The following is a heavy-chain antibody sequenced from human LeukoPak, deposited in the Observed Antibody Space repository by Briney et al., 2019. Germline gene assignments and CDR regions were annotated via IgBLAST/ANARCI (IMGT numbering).Heavy chain of an antibody. CDR3: ARGSGYNYGFPDY. J-gene: IGHJ4*02. CDR1: GFTFSTYS. V-gene: IGHV3-48*01. CDR2: ISSSSSTT. Sequence: GGSLRLSCAASGFTFSTYSMNWVRQAPGKGLEWVSYISSSSSTTFYADSVKGRFTISRDNAKNTLYLQMNSLRAEDTAVYYCARGSGYNYGFPDYWGQGTLVTVSS. D-gene: IGHD5-18*01.